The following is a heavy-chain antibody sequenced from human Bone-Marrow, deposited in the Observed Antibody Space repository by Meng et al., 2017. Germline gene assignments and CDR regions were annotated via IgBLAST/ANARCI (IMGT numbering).Heavy chain of an antibody. CDR2: INHSGST. V-gene: IGHV4-34*01. J-gene: IGHJ3*02. D-gene: IGHD2-2*01. CDR3: ARAPRRVVPAAIYALDI. CDR1: GGSFSGYY. Sequence: QVQLQQGGAGLLKPSETLSLTCAVYGGSFSGYYWSWIRQPPGKGLEWIGEINHSGSTNYNPSLKSRVTISVDTSKNQFSLKLSSVTAADTAVYYCARAPRRVVPAAIYALDIWGQGTMVTVSS.